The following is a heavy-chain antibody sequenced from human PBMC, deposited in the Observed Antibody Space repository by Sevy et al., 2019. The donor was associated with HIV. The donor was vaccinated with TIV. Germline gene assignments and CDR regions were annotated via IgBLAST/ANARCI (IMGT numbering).Heavy chain of an antibody. D-gene: IGHD3-10*01. V-gene: IGHV3-30*02. Sequence: GGSLRLSCVASGFTFSRYGMHWVRQAPGKGLEWVTFIRYDGSTRYYADSVKGRFTVSRDNPKNTLFLQMNSLRAEDTAVYYCAKGLGMVQGALLSDDVWGQGTMVTVSS. CDR2: IRYDGSTR. CDR3: AKGLGMVQGALLSDDV. J-gene: IGHJ3*01. CDR1: GFTFSRYG.